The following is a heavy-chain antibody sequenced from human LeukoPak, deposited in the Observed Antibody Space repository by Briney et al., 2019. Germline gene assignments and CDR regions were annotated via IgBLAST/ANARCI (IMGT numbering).Heavy chain of an antibody. J-gene: IGHJ4*02. Sequence: PSETLSLTCTVSGGSISSNYWSWIRQPPGKGLDWIGYIYYSGSTNYNPSLKSRVTISVDTSKNQFSLKLSSVTAADAAVYYCARRDSSSCIDYWGQGTLVTVSS. D-gene: IGHD6-13*01. CDR3: ARRDSSSCIDY. V-gene: IGHV4-59*08. CDR2: IYYSGST. CDR1: GGSISSNY.